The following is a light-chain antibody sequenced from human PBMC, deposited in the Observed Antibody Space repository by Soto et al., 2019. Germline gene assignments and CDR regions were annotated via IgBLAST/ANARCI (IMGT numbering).Light chain of an antibody. CDR2: DVS. CDR3: QQYGISPT. V-gene: IGKV3-20*01. Sequence: EIVLTQSPDTLSLSPGERATLSCRSSHSVSSNYLAWYQQKPGQAPRLLVYDVSSRATGIPHRFSGSGSGTDFTLTISRLEPVDFAVYYCQQYGISPTFGQGIKVEIK. J-gene: IGKJ1*01. CDR1: HSVSSNY.